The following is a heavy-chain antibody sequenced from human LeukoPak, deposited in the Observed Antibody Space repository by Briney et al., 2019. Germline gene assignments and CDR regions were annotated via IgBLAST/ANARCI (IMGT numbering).Heavy chain of an antibody. CDR2: IYYSGCT. CDR3: ARGGSGYYLGFDY. Sequence: SETLCLTCTVAGGSISSYYWSWIRQPPGKGLEWVWYIYYSGCTNYNPSLKSRVTISVDTSKNQFSLKLSSVTAADTAVYYCARGGSGYYLGFDYWGQGTLVTVSS. D-gene: IGHD3-22*01. J-gene: IGHJ4*02. V-gene: IGHV4-59*01. CDR1: GGSISSYY.